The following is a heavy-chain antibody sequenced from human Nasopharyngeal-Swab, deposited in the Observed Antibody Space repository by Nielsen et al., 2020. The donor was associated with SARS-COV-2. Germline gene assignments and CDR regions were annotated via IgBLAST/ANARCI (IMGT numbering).Heavy chain of an antibody. J-gene: IGHJ3*02. D-gene: IGHD2-21*01. CDR2: ISYDGSNK. CDR1: GFTFSSYA. CDR3: ARGSLLWDAFDI. Sequence: GESLKISCAASGFTFSSYAMHWVRQAPGKGLEWVAVISYDGSNKYYADSVKGRFTISRDNSKNTLYLQMNSLRAEDTAVYYCARGSLLWDAFDIWGQGTTVTVSS. V-gene: IGHV3-30*04.